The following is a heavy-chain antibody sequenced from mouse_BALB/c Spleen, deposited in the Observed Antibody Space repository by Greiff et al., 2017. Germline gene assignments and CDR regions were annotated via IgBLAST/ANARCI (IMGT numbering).Heavy chain of an antibody. Sequence: EVKVVESGGGLVKPGGSLKLSCAASGFTFSDYYMYWVRQTPEKRLEWVATISDGGSYTYYPDSVKGRFTISRDNAKNNLYLQMSSLKSEDTAMYYCARDFVYDGYAFAYWGQGTLVTVSA. CDR1: GFTFSDYY. CDR3: ARDFVYDGYAFAY. V-gene: IGHV5-4*02. D-gene: IGHD2-3*01. CDR2: ISDGGSYT. J-gene: IGHJ3*01.